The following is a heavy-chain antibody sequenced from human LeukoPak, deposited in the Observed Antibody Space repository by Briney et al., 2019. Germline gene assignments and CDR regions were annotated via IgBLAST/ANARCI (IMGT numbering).Heavy chain of an antibody. V-gene: IGHV3-23*01. D-gene: IGHD1-26*01. CDR1: GFTFSSYA. Sequence: GGSLRLSCAASGFTFSSYAMSWVRQAPGKGLEWVSAISGSGGSTYYADSVKGRFTISRDNAKNSLYLQMNSLRAEDTAVYYCARDVGATPDWGQGTLVTVSS. CDR3: ARDVGATPD. CDR2: ISGSGGST. J-gene: IGHJ4*02.